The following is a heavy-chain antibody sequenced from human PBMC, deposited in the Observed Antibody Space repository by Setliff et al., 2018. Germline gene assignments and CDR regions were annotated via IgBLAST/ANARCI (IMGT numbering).Heavy chain of an antibody. CDR2: INKDGSER. CDR1: GLIFSNNW. V-gene: IGHV3-7*03. D-gene: IGHD6-19*01. J-gene: IGHJ5*02. CDR3: VPQGPGYGNGWWTNWFDP. Sequence: HGGSLRLSCVASGLIFSNNWMSWVRQAPGKGLEWVTNINKDGSERNYVDSVKGRFTISRDNAKNSVYLQMNSLRADDTAVYYCVPQGPGYGNGWWTNWFDPWGQGTLVTSPQ.